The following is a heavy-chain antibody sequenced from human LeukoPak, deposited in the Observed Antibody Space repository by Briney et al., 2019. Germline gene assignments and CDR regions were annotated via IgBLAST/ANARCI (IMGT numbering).Heavy chain of an antibody. CDR3: ARTSLRGVIGGLLYYFDY. J-gene: IGHJ4*02. V-gene: IGHV4-59*01. CDR2: IYYSGST. D-gene: IGHD3-10*01. Sequence: SETLSLTCTVSGGSISSYYWSWIRQPPGKGLEWIGYIYYSGSTNYNPSLKSRVTISVDTSKNQFSLKLSSVTAADTAVYYCARTSLRGVIGGLLYYFDYWGQGTLVTVSS. CDR1: GGSISSYY.